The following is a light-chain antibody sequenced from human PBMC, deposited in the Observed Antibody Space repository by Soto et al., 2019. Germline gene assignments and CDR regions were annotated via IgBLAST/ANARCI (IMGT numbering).Light chain of an antibody. CDR3: QQRRNWPRT. CDR1: QSVASY. V-gene: IGKV3-11*01. CDR2: DAS. Sequence: EIVLTHSPATLSLSPGERATLSCRASQSVASYLAWYQHKPGQAPRLLIYDASNRATGIPARFSGSGSGTDFTLTISSLEPEDFAVYYCQQRRNWPRTFGQGTKVEIK. J-gene: IGKJ2*01.